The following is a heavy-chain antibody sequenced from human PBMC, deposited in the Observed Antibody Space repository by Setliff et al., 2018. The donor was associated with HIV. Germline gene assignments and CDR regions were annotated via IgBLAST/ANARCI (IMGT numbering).Heavy chain of an antibody. CDR3: VRVVTIFSTGPHFDP. D-gene: IGHD3-3*01. CDR2: INAAGGNT. CDR1: GFPFSISP. V-gene: IGHV3-74*01. Sequence: GGSLRLSCAVSGFPFSISPMNWVRLPPGKGPVWLSRINAAGGNTNYVDSVKGRFTISRDNAGSTVYLQMSRRRAEDTAVYYCVRVVTIFSTGPHFDPLGQGTLVTVSS. J-gene: IGHJ5*02.